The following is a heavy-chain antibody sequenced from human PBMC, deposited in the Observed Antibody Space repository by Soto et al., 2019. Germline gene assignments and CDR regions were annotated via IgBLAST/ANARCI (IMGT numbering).Heavy chain of an antibody. CDR1: GGCVSSCRYY. D-gene: IGHD4-17*01. CDR2: IYYSGST. J-gene: IGHJ4*02. Sequence: PSGTLYLSCAVCGGCVSSCRYYWRWIRQPPGKGLEWIGYIYYSGSTNYNPSLKSRVTISVDTSKNQFSLKLSSVTAADTAVYYCASNGRSHYGDYLYYFDYWGQGTLVTVSS. V-gene: IGHV4-61*01. CDR3: ASNGRSHYGDYLYYFDY.